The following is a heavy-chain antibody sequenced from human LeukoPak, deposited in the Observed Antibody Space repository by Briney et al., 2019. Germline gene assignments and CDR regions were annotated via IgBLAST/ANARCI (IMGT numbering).Heavy chain of an antibody. CDR3: ARCVAGTGYYYYYMDV. V-gene: IGHV1-69*13. Sequence: GASVKVSCRASGGTFSSYAISWVRQAPGQGLEWMGGIIPIFGTANYAQKFQGRVTITADESTSTAYMELSSLRSEDTAVYYCARCVAGTGYYYYYMDVWGKGTTVTVSS. CDR2: IIPIFGTA. J-gene: IGHJ6*03. D-gene: IGHD6-19*01. CDR1: GGTFSSYA.